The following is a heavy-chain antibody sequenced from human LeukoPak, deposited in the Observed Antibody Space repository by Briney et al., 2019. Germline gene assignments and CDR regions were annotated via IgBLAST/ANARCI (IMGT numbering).Heavy chain of an antibody. Sequence: SETLSLTCTVSGGSVSSGSYYWSWIRQPPGKGLEWIGYIYYSGSTNYNPSLKSRVTISVDTSKNQFSLKLGSVTAADTAVYYCARLDLFQASGSTLVDYWGQGTLVTVSS. CDR1: GGSVSSGSYY. J-gene: IGHJ4*02. CDR3: ARLDLFQASGSTLVDY. D-gene: IGHD5-12*01. CDR2: IYYSGST. V-gene: IGHV4-61*01.